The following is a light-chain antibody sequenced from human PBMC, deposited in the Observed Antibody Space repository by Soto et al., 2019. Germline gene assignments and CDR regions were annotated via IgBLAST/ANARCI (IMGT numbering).Light chain of an antibody. J-gene: IGKJ5*01. Sequence: IKMTQSPSYLSASVGGSVTITCRASQDIAGYLAWYQHKPGRTHELLIHGAYRLQSGVQARFSGSGSGKDFTLSINSLQPEDYATYYCKQAYSFPITFGQGTRLEIK. CDR3: KQAYSFPIT. V-gene: IGKV1-12*01. CDR1: QDIAGY. CDR2: GAY.